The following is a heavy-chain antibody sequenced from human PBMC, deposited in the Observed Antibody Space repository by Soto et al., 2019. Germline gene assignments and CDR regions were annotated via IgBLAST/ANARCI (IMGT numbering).Heavy chain of an antibody. J-gene: IGHJ5*02. CDR3: ARGIRPLRFKSRGWVDP. CDR2: INHSRST. CDR1: GGSFSGYY. V-gene: IGHV4-34*01. D-gene: IGHD3-3*01. Sequence: PSETLSLTCAVYGGSFSGYYWSWIRQPPGKRLKWIGEINHSRSTNYNPSLKSRVTISVDTSKNQFSLKLSSVTAADTAVYYFARGIRPLRFKSRGWVDPWGQGTLVTVSS.